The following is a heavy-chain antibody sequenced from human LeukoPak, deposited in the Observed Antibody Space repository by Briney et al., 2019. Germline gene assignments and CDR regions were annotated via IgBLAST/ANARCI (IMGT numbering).Heavy chain of an antibody. V-gene: IGHV4-59*08. J-gene: IGHJ5*02. D-gene: IGHD6-19*01. Sequence: PSETLSLTCTVSGGSISSYYWSWLRQPPGKGLEWIGYIYYSGSTNYNPSLKSRVTISVDTSKNQFSLKLSSVTAADTAVYYCARTIAVAGTVWVWFDPWGQGTLVTVSP. CDR1: GGSISSYY. CDR2: IYYSGST. CDR3: ARTIAVAGTVWVWFDP.